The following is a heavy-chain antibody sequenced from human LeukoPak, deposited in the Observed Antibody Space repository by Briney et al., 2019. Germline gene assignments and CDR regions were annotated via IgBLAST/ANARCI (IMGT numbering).Heavy chain of an antibody. Sequence: GASVKVSCKASGYTSTSYGISWVRQAPGQGLEWMGWISAYNGNTNYAQKLQGRVTMTTDTSTSTAYMELRSLRSDDTAVYYCAREGHDIVVVPPDYWGQGTLVTVAS. V-gene: IGHV1-18*01. CDR1: GYTSTSYG. CDR2: ISAYNGNT. D-gene: IGHD2-2*01. J-gene: IGHJ4*02. CDR3: AREGHDIVVVPPDY.